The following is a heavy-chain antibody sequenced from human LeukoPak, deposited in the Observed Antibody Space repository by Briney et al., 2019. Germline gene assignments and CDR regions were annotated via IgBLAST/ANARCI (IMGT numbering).Heavy chain of an antibody. CDR1: GFTFSNYA. Sequence: GGSLRLSCAASGFTFSNYAMSWVRQAPGKGLEYVSAISDSGGSTYYADSAKGRFTISRDNSKNTLYLQMSSLRAEDTAVYFCVRGYSFGPYGMDVWGQGTTVTVSS. CDR3: VRGYSFGPYGMDV. D-gene: IGHD2-15*01. J-gene: IGHJ6*02. CDR2: ISDSGGST. V-gene: IGHV3-64D*09.